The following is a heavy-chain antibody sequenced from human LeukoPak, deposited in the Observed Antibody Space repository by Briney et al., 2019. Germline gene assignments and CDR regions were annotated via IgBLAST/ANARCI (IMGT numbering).Heavy chain of an antibody. CDR3: ARDIARWNFDY. V-gene: IGHV4-39*07. D-gene: IGHD1-1*01. CDR1: GGSISSSSYY. Sequence: PSETLSLTCTVSGGSISSSSYYWGWIRQPPGKGLEWIGSIYYSGSTYYNPSLKSRVTISVDTSKNQFSLKLSSVTAADMAVYYCARDIARWNFDYWGQGTLVTVSS. CDR2: IYYSGST. J-gene: IGHJ4*02.